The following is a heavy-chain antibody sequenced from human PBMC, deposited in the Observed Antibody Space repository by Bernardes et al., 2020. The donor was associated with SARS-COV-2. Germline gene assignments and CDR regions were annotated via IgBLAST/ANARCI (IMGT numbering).Heavy chain of an antibody. J-gene: IGHJ6*02. CDR1: GFTFDDYA. V-gene: IGHV3-9*01. CDR2: ISWNSGSI. Sequence: GRSLRLSCAASGFTFDDYAMHWVQQAPGKGLEWVSGISWNSGSIGYADSVKGRFTISRDNAKNSLYLQMNSLRAEDTALYYCAGNALGAYYYYGMDVWGQGTTVTVSS. CDR3: AGNALGAYYYYGMDV.